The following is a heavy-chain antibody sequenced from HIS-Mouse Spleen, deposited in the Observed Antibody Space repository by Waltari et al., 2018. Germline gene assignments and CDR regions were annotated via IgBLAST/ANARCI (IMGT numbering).Heavy chain of an antibody. Sequence: QVQLQQWGAGLLKPSETLSLTCAVYGGSFSGYYWSWSRQPPGKGLEWVGEINHNGSTNYNPSLKSRVTISVDTSKNQFSLKLSSVTAADTAVYYCAGYNWNYGTDYWGQGTLVTVSS. D-gene: IGHD1-7*01. V-gene: IGHV4-34*01. CDR3: AGYNWNYGTDY. CDR1: GGSFSGYY. CDR2: INHNGST. J-gene: IGHJ4*02.